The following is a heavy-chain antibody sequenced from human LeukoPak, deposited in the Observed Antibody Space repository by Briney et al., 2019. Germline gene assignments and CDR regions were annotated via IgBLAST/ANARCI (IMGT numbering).Heavy chain of an antibody. D-gene: IGHD4-11*01. CDR1: GFTFSHYG. J-gene: IGHJ5*02. Sequence: PGRSLRLSCAASGFTFSHYGMHWVRHAPGKGLEWVAVIWRDGSNQYYAHSVKGRFQISRDNFKNTVFLQMNSLRAEDTAVYYCAKDAQRGFDYSNSLEHWGQGSLVTVSS. V-gene: IGHV3-33*06. CDR3: AKDAQRGFDYSNSLEH. CDR2: IWRDGSNQ.